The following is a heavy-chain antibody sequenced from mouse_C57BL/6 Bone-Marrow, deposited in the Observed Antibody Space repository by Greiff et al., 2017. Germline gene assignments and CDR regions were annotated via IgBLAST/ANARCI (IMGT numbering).Heavy chain of an antibody. D-gene: IGHD2-1*01. V-gene: IGHV1-69*01. Sequence: VQLQQPGAELVMPGASVKLSCKASGYTFTSYWMHWVKQRPGQGLEWIGEIDPSDSYTNYNQKFKGKSTLTVDKSSSTAYMQLSSLTSEDSAVYYCARDGKKFAYWGQGTLVTVSA. CDR2: IDPSDSYT. CDR1: GYTFTSYW. J-gene: IGHJ3*01. CDR3: ARDGKKFAY.